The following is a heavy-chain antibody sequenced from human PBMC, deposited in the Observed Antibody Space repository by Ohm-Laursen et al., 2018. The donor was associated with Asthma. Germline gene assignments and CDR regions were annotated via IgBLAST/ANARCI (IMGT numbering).Heavy chain of an antibody. CDR3: TRARDSFGY. V-gene: IGHV3-30*03. CDR1: GFTFSSYG. CDR2: ISYDGSNK. D-gene: IGHD5-24*01. J-gene: IGHJ4*02. Sequence: SLRLSCAASGFTFSSYGMHWVRQAPGKGLEWVAVISYDGSNKYYADSVKGRFTISRDNAKNSLYLQMDTLRAEDTAVYYCTRARDSFGYWGQGTLVTVSS.